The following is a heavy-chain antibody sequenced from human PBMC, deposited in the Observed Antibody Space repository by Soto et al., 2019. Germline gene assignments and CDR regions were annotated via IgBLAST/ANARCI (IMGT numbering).Heavy chain of an antibody. CDR1: GYTFTSYD. J-gene: IGHJ6*03. CDR3: ARALRVVVAATLYLSYYYYYMDV. V-gene: IGHV1-8*01. CDR2: MNPNSGNT. Sequence: ASVKVSCKASGYTFTSYDINWVRQATGQGLEWMGWMNPNSGNTGYAQKFQGRVTMTRNTSISTAYMELSSLRSEDPAVYYCARALRVVVAATLYLSYYYYYMDVWGKGTTVTVSS. D-gene: IGHD2-15*01.